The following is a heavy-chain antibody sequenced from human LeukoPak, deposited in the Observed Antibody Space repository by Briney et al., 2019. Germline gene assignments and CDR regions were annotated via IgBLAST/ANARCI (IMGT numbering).Heavy chain of an antibody. D-gene: IGHD1-26*01. CDR3: ARLGSRVL. CDR2: INHSGYT. J-gene: IGHJ4*02. Sequence: SETLSLTCALYGGSFSGYYWSWIRQSPGKGLEWIGQINHSGYTNYKPSLKSRVTMSVDTSKNQFSLKLISMTAADTAVYYCARLGSRVLWGQGTLVTVSS. CDR1: GGSFSGYY. V-gene: IGHV4-34*01.